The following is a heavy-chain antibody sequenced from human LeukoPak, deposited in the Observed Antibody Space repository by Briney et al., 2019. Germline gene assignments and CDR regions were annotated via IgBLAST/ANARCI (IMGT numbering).Heavy chain of an antibody. D-gene: IGHD1-26*01. CDR3: ARLGSRVL. CDR2: INHSGYT. J-gene: IGHJ4*02. Sequence: SETLSLTCALYGGSFSGYYWSWIRQSPGKGLEWIGQINHSGYTNYKPSLKSRVTMSVDTSKNQFSLKLISMTAADTAVYYCARLGSRVLWGQGTLVTVSS. CDR1: GGSFSGYY. V-gene: IGHV4-34*01.